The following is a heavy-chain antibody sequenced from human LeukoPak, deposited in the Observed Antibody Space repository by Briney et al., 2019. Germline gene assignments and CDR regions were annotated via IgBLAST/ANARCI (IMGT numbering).Heavy chain of an antibody. CDR3: VRQEWGRYPYFDY. V-gene: IGHV4-39*01. J-gene: IGHJ4*02. CDR2: IHHSGIA. CDR1: GGSINSGDYY. Sequence: NPSETLSLACTVSGGSINSGDYYWGWIRQPPGKGLQWIGSIHHSGIASPNPSLKSRVSMSVDTSKKQFSLKLSSVTAADTGVFHCVRQEWGRYPYFDYWGQGTLVIVSS. D-gene: IGHD3-16*01.